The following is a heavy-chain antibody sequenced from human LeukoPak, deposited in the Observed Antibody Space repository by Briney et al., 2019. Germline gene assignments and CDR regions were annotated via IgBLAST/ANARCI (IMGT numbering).Heavy chain of an antibody. CDR1: GFTFSSYG. CDR3: ARDFSLVVGASDS. D-gene: IGHD1-26*01. CDR2: ISYDGSNK. J-gene: IGHJ5*02. Sequence: GGSLRLSCAASGFTFSSYGMHWVRQAPGKGLEWVAVISYDGSNKYYADSVKGRFTISRDNSKNTLYLQMNSLRAEDTAVYYCARDFSLVVGASDSWGQGTLVIVSS. V-gene: IGHV3-30*03.